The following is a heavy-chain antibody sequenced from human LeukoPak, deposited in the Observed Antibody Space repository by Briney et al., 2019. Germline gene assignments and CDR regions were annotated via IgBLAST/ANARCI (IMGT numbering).Heavy chain of an antibody. CDR1: GGSLSGYS. Sequence: PSETLSLTRTVSGGSLSGYSWSWIREPPGKGLESSGYIYYSGGSTNYNPSLKTRFSISVDTSKNQISLKLNSVTATDTAVYFGARLGGYEDYCGQGTLVTAS. J-gene: IGHJ4*02. CDR3: ARLGGYEDY. D-gene: IGHD5-12*01. V-gene: IGHV4-59*08. CDR2: IYYSGGST.